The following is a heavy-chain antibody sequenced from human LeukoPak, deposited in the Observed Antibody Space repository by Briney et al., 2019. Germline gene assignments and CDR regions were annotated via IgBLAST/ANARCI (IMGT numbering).Heavy chain of an antibody. D-gene: IGHD6-6*01. Sequence: PGGSLRLSCAASGFTFSSYWMHWVRQAPGKGLVWVSSINSDGSSTSYADSVKGRFTISRGNAKNTLYLQMNSLRAEDTAVYYCARPSAFVDLNYWGQGTLVTVSS. J-gene: IGHJ4*02. CDR1: GFTFSSYW. CDR3: ARPSAFVDLNY. CDR2: INSDGSST. V-gene: IGHV3-74*01.